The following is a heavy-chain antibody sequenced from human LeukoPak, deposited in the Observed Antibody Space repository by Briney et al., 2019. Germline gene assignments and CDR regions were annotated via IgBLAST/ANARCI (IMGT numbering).Heavy chain of an antibody. CDR2: IWYDGSNK. CDR3: ARRRYYFDY. CDR1: GFAFSTYT. Sequence: GGSLGLSCAACGFAFSTYTMNWARQAPGKGLEWVAVIWYDGSNKYYADSVKGRFTISRDNSKNTLYLQMNSLRAEDTAVYYCARRRYYFDYWGQGTLVTVSS. J-gene: IGHJ4*02. V-gene: IGHV3-33*08.